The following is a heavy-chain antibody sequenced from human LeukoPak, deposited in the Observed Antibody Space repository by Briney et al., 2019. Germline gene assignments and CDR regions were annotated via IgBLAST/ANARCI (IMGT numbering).Heavy chain of an antibody. CDR3: ASATSDYYGSGSYYKFPYYYYGMDV. J-gene: IGHJ6*04. Sequence: SETLSLTCTVSGGSISSGGYYWRWIRQHPGKGLGMIGYIYYSGSTYYNPSLKSRVTISVDTSKNQFALKLSSVTAADTAVYYCASATSDYYGSGSYYKFPYYYYGMDVWGKGTTVTVSS. CDR2: IYYSGST. D-gene: IGHD3-10*01. CDR1: GGSISSGGYY. V-gene: IGHV4-31*03.